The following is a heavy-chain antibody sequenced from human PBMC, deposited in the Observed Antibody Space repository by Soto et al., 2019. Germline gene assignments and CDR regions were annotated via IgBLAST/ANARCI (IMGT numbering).Heavy chain of an antibody. CDR1: GFTFEDYV. J-gene: IGHJ3*01. CDR3: TKDFTIFSVVGAFDV. CDR2: ISWDSGSV. Sequence: EVQLVESGGGLVQPGRSLRLSCSASGFTFEDYVMHWVRQVPVKGLEWVSRISWDSGSVAYADSVKGRFTISRDNAKKSLYLQMTSLRADDTAVYYCTKDFTIFSVVGAFDVWGQGTTVTVSS. D-gene: IGHD3-3*01. V-gene: IGHV3-9*01.